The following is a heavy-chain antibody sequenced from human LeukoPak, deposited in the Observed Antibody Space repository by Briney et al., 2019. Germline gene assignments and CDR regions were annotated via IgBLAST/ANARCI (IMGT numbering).Heavy chain of an antibody. CDR2: ISYDGSNK. J-gene: IGHJ4*02. CDR1: GFTFSSYG. Sequence: PGRSLRLSCAASGFTFSSYGMHWVRQAPGKGLEWVAVISYDGSNKYYADSVKGRFTISRDNSKNTLYLQMNSLRAEDTAVYYCAKDQIRPFDYYGSGSYPDYWGQGTLVTVSS. V-gene: IGHV3-30*18. CDR3: AKDQIRPFDYYGSGSYPDY. D-gene: IGHD3-10*01.